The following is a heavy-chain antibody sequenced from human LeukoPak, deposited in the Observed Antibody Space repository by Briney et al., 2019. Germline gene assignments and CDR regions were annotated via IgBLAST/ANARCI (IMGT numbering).Heavy chain of an antibody. CDR1: GFTFSNAW. CDR2: IRSKANSYAT. V-gene: IGHV3-73*01. CDR3: TRRELWADY. D-gene: IGHD1-26*01. Sequence: GGSLRLSCAASGFTFSNAWMHWVRQASGKGLEWVGRIRSKANSYATAYAASVKGRFTISRDDSKNTAYLQMNSLKTEDTAVYYCTRRELWADYWGQGTLVTVSS. J-gene: IGHJ4*02.